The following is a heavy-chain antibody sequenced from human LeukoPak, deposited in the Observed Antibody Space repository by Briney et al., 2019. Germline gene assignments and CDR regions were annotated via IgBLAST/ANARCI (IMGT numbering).Heavy chain of an antibody. J-gene: IGHJ4*02. Sequence: SETLSLTCAVYGGSFSGYYWSWIRQPPGKGLEWIGEINHSGSTNYNPSLKSRVTISVDTSKNQFSLKMSSVAAADTAVYYCASLSYDNSGVAIHRGGNWGQGTLVTVSS. CDR2: INHSGST. CDR1: GGSFSGYY. D-gene: IGHD3-22*01. V-gene: IGHV4-34*01. CDR3: ASLSYDNSGVAIHRGGN.